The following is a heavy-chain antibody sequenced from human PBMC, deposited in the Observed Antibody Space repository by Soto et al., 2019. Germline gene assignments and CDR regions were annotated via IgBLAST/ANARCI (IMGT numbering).Heavy chain of an antibody. CDR1: GCSISSSNC. V-gene: IGHV4-28*03. CDR2: IYYSGNT. J-gene: IGHJ4*02. CDR3: ARVPDY. D-gene: IGHD2-2*01. Sequence: SETLSLTCAVSGCSISSSNCWGWIRQPPGKGLEWIGYIYYSGNTYYNPSLKSRVTISVDTSKNQFSLNLSSVTAADTAVYYCARVPDYWGQGILVTVSS.